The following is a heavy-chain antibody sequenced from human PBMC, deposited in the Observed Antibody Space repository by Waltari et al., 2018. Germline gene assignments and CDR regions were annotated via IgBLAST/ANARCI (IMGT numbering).Heavy chain of an antibody. D-gene: IGHD4-17*01. V-gene: IGHV1-69*02. Sequence: QVQLVQSGAEVKKPGSSVKVSCKASGGTFSSYTISWVRQAPGQGLEWMGRSSPILGIANYAQKFQGRVTITADKSTSTAYMELSSLRSEDTAVYYCARVGDYGGNQRGDYWGQGTLVTVSS. CDR2: SSPILGIA. J-gene: IGHJ4*02. CDR3: ARVGDYGGNQRGDY. CDR1: GGTFSSYT.